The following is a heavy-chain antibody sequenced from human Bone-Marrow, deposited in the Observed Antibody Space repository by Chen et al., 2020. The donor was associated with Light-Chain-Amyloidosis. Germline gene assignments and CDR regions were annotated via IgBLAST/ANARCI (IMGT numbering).Heavy chain of an antibody. CDR3: ARDRGYDILTGYAFDI. CDR1: GYTFTGYY. V-gene: IGHV1-2*06. D-gene: IGHD3-9*01. J-gene: IGHJ3*02. CDR2: INPNSGGT. Sequence: QVQLVQSGAEVKKPGASVKVSCQASGYTFTGYYMHWVRQAPGQGLEWMGRINPNSGGTNYAHKFQGRVTMTRDTSISTAYMELSRLRSDDTAVYYCARDRGYDILTGYAFDIWGQGTMVTVSS.